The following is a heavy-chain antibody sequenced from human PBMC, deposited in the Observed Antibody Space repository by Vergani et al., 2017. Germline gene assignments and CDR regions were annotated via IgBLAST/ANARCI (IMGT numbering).Heavy chain of an antibody. CDR2: VNHGGST. CDR3: ASIARAPARRNPPPDY. V-gene: IGHV4-34*01. D-gene: IGHD3-16*02. CDR1: GGSFSDYY. Sequence: QVQLQEWCAGLLKTSETLSLTCGVSGGSFSDYYWSWIRQAPGMGLEWIGEVNHGGSTNYNPSLKSRVSISVDTSKNQFSLQLTSVTAADSALYFCASIARAPARRNPPPDYWGQGILVTVSS. J-gene: IGHJ4*02.